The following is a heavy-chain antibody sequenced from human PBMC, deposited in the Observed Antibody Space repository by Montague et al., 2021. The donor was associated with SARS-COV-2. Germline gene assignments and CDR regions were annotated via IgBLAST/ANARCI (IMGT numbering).Heavy chain of an antibody. V-gene: IGHV3-74*01. CDR3: ARRRHNSGYDLFDFDY. CDR2: INRDGSYT. J-gene: IGHJ4*02. D-gene: IGHD5-12*01. Sequence: SLRLSCAASGFEFSNYWMNWVRQAPGEGLVWVSHINRDGSYTNHEESVXGLLTISRDNAKNTLHLQMNSLRVEDTAVYFCARRRHNSGYDLFDFDYWGQGTLVTVSS. CDR1: GFEFSNYW.